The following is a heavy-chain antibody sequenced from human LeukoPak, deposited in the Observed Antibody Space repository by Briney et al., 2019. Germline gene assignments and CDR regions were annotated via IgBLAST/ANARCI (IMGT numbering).Heavy chain of an antibody. CDR1: VDSITSSY. D-gene: IGHD3-10*01. J-gene: IGHJ5*01. CDR2: INHSGIT. V-gene: IGHV4-34*01. Sequence: PSETLSLTCTVSVDSITSSYWSWIRQPPGKGLEWIGEINHSGITNYNPSLKSRVTISVDTSKNQFSLKLSSVTAADTAVYYCARAGWFGELYGPLDSWGQGTLVTVSS. CDR3: ARAGWFGELYGPLDS.